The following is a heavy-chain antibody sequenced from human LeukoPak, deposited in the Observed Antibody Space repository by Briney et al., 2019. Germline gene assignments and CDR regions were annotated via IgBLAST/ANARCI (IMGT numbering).Heavy chain of an antibody. V-gene: IGHV1-69*13. J-gene: IGHJ6*02. Sequence: SVKVSCKASGGTFSSYAISWVRQAPGQGLEWMGGIIPIFGTANYAQKFQGRVTVTADESTSTAYMELSSLRSEDTAVYYCARAWRELPSYYYYGMDVWGQGTTVTVSS. CDR2: IIPIFGTA. D-gene: IGHD1-26*01. CDR3: ARAWRELPSYYYYGMDV. CDR1: GGTFSSYA.